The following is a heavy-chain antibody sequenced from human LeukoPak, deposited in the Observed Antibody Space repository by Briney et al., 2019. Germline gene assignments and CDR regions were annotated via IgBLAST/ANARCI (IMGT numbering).Heavy chain of an antibody. CDR1: GGSISSGGYS. J-gene: IGHJ3*02. Sequence: SETLSLICAVSGGSISSGGYSWSWIRQPPGKGLEWIGYIYHSGSTYYNPSLKSRVTISVDRSKNQFSLKLSSVTAADTAVYYCARDMDIWGQGTMVTVSS. CDR2: IYHSGST. CDR3: ARDMDI. V-gene: IGHV4-30-2*01.